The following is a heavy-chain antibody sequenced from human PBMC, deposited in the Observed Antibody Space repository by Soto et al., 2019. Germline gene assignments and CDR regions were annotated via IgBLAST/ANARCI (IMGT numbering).Heavy chain of an antibody. V-gene: IGHV3-30*18. D-gene: IGHD3-10*01. CDR1: GFTFSSYG. CDR3: AKDWELLYYYYGMDV. CDR2: ISYDGSNK. Sequence: QVQLVESGGGVVQPGRSLRLSCAASGFTFSSYGMHWVRQAPGKGLEWVAVISYDGSNKYYADSVKGRFTISRDNSKNTLYLQMNSLRAEDTDVYYCAKDWELLYYYYGMDVWGQGTTVTVSS. J-gene: IGHJ6*02.